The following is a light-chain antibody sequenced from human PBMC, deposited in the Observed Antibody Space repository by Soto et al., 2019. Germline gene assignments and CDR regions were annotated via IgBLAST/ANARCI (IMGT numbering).Light chain of an antibody. CDR1: QSVSTNY. J-gene: IGKJ1*01. Sequence: EIVLTQSPGTLSLSPGERATLSCRASQSVSTNYFAWYQRKPGQAPRLLIYGASNRATGIPDRFSVSGSGTDFTITIIRREPEDFAVYFFQQYGSSPPTFGQGTKVEIK. CDR3: QQYGSSPPT. V-gene: IGKV3-20*01. CDR2: GAS.